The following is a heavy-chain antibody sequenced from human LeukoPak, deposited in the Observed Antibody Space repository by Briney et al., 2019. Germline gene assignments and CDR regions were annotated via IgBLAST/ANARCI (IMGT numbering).Heavy chain of an antibody. CDR2: INHSGST. CDR3: ARGTMTTVTYYFDY. CDR1: GGSFSGYY. J-gene: IGHJ4*02. Sequence: SETLSLTCAVYGGSFSGYYWSWIRQPPGKGLEWIGEINHSGSTNYNPSLKSRVTISVDTSKNQFSLKLSSVTAADAAVYYCARGTMTTVTYYFDYWGQGTLVTVSS. D-gene: IGHD4-17*01. V-gene: IGHV4-34*01.